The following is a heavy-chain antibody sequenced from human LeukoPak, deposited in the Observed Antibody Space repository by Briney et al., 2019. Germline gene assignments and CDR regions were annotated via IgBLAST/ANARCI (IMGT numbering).Heavy chain of an antibody. Sequence: PGGSLRLSCAASGFTFSSYEMNWVPQAPGKGLEGVSYISSSGSTIYYADSVKGRFTISRDNAKNSLYLQMNSLRAEDTAVYYCARVPPRDYGDLYYFDDWGQGTLVSVSS. V-gene: IGHV3-48*03. D-gene: IGHD4-17*01. CDR2: ISSSGSTI. CDR1: GFTFSSYE. CDR3: ARVPPRDYGDLYYFDD. J-gene: IGHJ4*02.